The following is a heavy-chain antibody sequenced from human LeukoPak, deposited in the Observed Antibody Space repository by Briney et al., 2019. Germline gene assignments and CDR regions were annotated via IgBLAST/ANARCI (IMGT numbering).Heavy chain of an antibody. CDR3: AKKYSTGLDP. J-gene: IGHJ5*02. CDR1: GFTFSSYA. CDR2: IIGSGGST. Sequence: GGSLRLSCTASGFTFSSYAMSWVRQAPGKGLEWVSGIIGSGGSTYYAVSVKGRLTISRDNSKNTLYLQMNSLRAEDTAVYYCAKKYSTGLDPWGQGTLVTVSS. D-gene: IGHD1-26*01. V-gene: IGHV3-23*01.